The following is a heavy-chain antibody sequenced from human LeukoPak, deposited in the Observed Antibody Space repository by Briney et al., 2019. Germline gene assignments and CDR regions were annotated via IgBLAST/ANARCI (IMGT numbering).Heavy chain of an antibody. D-gene: IGHD1-26*01. CDR3: ARDLGSYDAFDI. V-gene: IGHV3-48*03. CDR1: GFTFSSYE. Sequence: GGSLRLSCAASGFTFSSYEMNWVRQAPGKGLEWVSYISSSGSTIYYADSVKGRFTISRDNAKNSLYLQMNSLRAEDTAVYYCARDLGSYDAFDIWGQGTMVTVSS. J-gene: IGHJ3*02. CDR2: ISSSGSTI.